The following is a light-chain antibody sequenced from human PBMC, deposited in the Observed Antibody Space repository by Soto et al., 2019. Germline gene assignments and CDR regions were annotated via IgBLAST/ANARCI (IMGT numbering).Light chain of an antibody. J-gene: IGKJ1*01. V-gene: IGKV3-20*01. CDR1: QSVSSSY. CDR2: GAS. CDR3: QQYGSSPPVT. Sequence: EIVLTQSPGTLSLSPRERATLSCRASQSVSSSYLAWYQQKPGQAPRLLIYGASSRATGIPDRFSGSGSGTDFTLTISRLEPEDFAVYYCQQYGSSPPVTFGQGTKV.